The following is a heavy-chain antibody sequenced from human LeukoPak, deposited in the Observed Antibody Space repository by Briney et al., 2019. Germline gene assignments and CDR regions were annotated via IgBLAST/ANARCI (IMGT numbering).Heavy chain of an antibody. D-gene: IGHD6-13*01. Sequence: GGSLRLSCAASGXTFSSYSMNWVRQAPGKGLEWVSSISSSSSYIFYADSVKGRFTISRDNAKNSLYLQMNSLRAEDTAVYYCAKSEYSSRGGYFDYWGQGTLDTVSS. J-gene: IGHJ4*02. CDR2: ISSSSSYI. CDR3: AKSEYSSRGGYFDY. CDR1: GXTFSSYS. V-gene: IGHV3-21*01.